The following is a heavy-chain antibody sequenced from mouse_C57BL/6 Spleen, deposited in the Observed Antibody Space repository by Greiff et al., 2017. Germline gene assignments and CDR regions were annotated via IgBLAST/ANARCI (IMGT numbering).Heavy chain of an antibody. CDR2: IYPGSGST. V-gene: IGHV1-55*01. Sequence: VQLQQPGAELVKPGASVKMSCKASGYTFTSYWITWVKQRPGQGLEWIEDIYPGSGSTNYNEKFKSKATLTVDTSSSTAYMQLSSLTSEDSAVYYCATHYYGPPYYFDYWGQGTTLTVSS. D-gene: IGHD1-1*01. CDR1: GYTFTSYW. J-gene: IGHJ2*01. CDR3: ATHYYGPPYYFDY.